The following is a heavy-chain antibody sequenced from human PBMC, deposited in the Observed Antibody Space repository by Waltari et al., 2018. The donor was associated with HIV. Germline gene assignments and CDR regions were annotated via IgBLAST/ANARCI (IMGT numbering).Heavy chain of an antibody. D-gene: IGHD5-12*01. J-gene: IGHJ4*02. Sequence: QVQLQESGPGLVKPSETLSLTCTVSGGSINYYYWNWIRQPPGKGLEWIGYSFYSGTTNYNPSLGCGVTIAVDTSKNPFSLNRTSVTAADTAMYYCARHGGMATTFDYWGQGSLVTVAS. CDR2: SFYSGTT. V-gene: IGHV4-59*08. CDR1: GGSINYYY. CDR3: ARHGGMATTFDY.